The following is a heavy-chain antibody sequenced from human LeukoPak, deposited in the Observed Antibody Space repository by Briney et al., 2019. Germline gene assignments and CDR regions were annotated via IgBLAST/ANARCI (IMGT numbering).Heavy chain of an antibody. CDR3: AKDRGYSGYDYYYFDY. D-gene: IGHD5-12*01. V-gene: IGHV3-30*18. J-gene: IGHJ4*02. Sequence: PGRSLRLSCAASGFTFSSYGMHWVRQAPGKGLEWVAVISYDGSNKYYADSVKGRFTISRDNSKNTLYLQMNSLRAEDTTVYYCAKDRGYSGYDYYYFDYWGQGTLVTVSS. CDR1: GFTFSSYG. CDR2: ISYDGSNK.